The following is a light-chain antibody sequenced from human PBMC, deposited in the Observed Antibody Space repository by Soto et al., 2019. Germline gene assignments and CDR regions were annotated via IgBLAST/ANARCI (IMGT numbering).Light chain of an antibody. Sequence: QSALTQPACVSGCPGQSITISCTGTSGNVGSYKLVSWYQQHPGKAPKLMIFEVNKRPSGVSNRFSGSKSGNTASLTISGLKVEDEADYYCCSSGGSPTYVFGTGTKVTVL. CDR3: CSSGGSPTYV. CDR2: EVN. J-gene: IGLJ1*01. V-gene: IGLV2-23*02. CDR1: SGNVGSYKL.